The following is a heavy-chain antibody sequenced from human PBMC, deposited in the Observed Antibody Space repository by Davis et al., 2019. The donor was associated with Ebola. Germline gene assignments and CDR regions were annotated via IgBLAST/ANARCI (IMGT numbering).Heavy chain of an antibody. CDR3: AKTLVVVGGAARLYGMDV. D-gene: IGHD2-15*01. CDR2: IWYDGSNK. Sequence: GESLKISCAASGFTFSSYGMHWVRQAPGKGLEWVAVIWYDGSNKYYADSVKGRFTISRDNSKNTLYLQMNSLRAEDTAVYYCAKTLVVVGGAARLYGMDVWGQGTTVTVSS. CDR1: GFTFSSYG. J-gene: IGHJ6*02. V-gene: IGHV3-33*06.